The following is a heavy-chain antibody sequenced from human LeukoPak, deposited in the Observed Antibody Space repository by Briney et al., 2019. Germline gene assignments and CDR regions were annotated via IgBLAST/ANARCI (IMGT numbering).Heavy chain of an antibody. CDR3: ARGSYSSSSWWLDY. CDR2: ISYDGSNK. CDR1: GFTFSTYS. V-gene: IGHV3-30-3*01. J-gene: IGHJ4*02. D-gene: IGHD6-6*01. Sequence: PGRSLRLSCAASGFTFSTYSMHWVRQAPGKGLEWVAVISYDGSNKYYADSVKGRFTISRDNSKNTLYLQMNSLRAEDTAVYYCARGSYSSSSWWLDYWGQGTLVTVSS.